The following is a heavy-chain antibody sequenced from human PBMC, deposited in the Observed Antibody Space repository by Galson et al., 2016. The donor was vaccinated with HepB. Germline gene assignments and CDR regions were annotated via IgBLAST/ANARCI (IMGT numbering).Heavy chain of an antibody. CDR3: ARAPGVATRYDEYIWGSHRPYYFDY. V-gene: IGHV4-31*03. Sequence: TLSLTCTLSGGSISRGGYYWSWIRQHPGKGLELIGYMYYSGSTYYNPSLKSRLTISVDTSKNQFSLKMRSVTAADPAVYYCARAPGVATRYDEYIWGSHRPYYFDYWGQGALGTVSS. CDR2: MYYSGST. D-gene: IGHD3-16*02. J-gene: IGHJ4*02. CDR1: GGSISRGGYY.